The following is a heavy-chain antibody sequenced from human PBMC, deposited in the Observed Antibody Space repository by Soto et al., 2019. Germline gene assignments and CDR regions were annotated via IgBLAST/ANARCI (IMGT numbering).Heavy chain of an antibody. CDR1: GGSMDNTY. V-gene: IGHV4-4*07. D-gene: IGHD2-21*01. CDR3: ARLQFPDVTGAFDI. Sequence: QVRLQESGPGLVKPSETLSLSCTVSGGSMDNTYWWSWIRQPAGKGLEYIGRISVNGNINYNPSLRSRVSMSVDTSNAHFSLQLSSVTAADTALYYCARLQFPDVTGAFDIWGQGTMVTVSS. J-gene: IGHJ3*02. CDR2: ISVNGNI.